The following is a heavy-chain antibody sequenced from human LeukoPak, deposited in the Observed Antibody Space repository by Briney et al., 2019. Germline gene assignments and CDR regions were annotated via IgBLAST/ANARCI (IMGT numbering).Heavy chain of an antibody. V-gene: IGHV1-3*01. Sequence: ASVKVSCKASGYTFTDYTMHWLRQAPGQRPDWMGWINGGSGNTKYSPHFQGRVTITRDTSASTAYMELSSLRSEDTAVYYCASGLNPYSAFDYWGQGTLVTVSS. D-gene: IGHD4-11*01. CDR2: INGGSGNT. CDR3: ASGLNPYSAFDY. CDR1: GYTFTDYT. J-gene: IGHJ4*02.